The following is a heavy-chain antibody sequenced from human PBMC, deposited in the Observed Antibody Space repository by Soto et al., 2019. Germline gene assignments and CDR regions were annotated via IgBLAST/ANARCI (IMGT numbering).Heavy chain of an antibody. CDR3: ARLGRGHPYSNYDLDY. CDR1: GGSISSYY. J-gene: IGHJ4*02. V-gene: IGHV4-59*08. D-gene: IGHD4-4*01. Sequence: SETLSLTCTVFGGSISSYYWSWIRQPPGKGLEWIGYIYYSGSTNYNPSLKSRVTISVDTSKNQFSLKLSSVTAADTAVYYCARLGRGHPYSNYDLDYWGQGTLVTVSS. CDR2: IYYSGST.